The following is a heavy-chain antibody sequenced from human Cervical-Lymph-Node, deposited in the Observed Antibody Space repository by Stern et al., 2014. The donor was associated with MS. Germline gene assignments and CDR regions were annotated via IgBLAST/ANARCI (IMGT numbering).Heavy chain of an antibody. CDR3: ARRGDTLEFDY. J-gene: IGHJ4*02. V-gene: IGHV1-18*01. CDR2: IITYSGCT. CDR1: GYTFSSYA. Sequence: VQLVESGAEVRIPGASVRVSCKASGYTFSSYAISWVRQAPGQGLEWMGWIITYSGCTKYGQKYQGRVAMTTDTSTNTAYMELRSLRSDDTAIYYCARRGDTLEFDYWGQGTLVTVSS. D-gene: IGHD3-10*01.